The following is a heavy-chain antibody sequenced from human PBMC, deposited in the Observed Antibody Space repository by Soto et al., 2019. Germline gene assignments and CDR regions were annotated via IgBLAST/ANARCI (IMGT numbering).Heavy chain of an antibody. J-gene: IGHJ5*02. CDR3: ASRPSGSGFDP. CDR1: GGSISSGGYS. Sequence: PSETLSLTCAVSGGSISSGGYSWIWIRQPPGKGLEWIGYIYHSGSTYYSPSLKSRVTISVDRSKNQFSLKLSSVIAADTAVYYCASRPSGSGFDPWGQGTLVTVSS. V-gene: IGHV4-30-2*01. D-gene: IGHD1-26*01. CDR2: IYHSGST.